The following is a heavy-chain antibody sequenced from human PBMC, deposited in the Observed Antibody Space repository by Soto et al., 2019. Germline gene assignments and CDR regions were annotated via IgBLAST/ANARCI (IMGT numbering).Heavy chain of an antibody. Sequence: ASVKVSCKASGYTFTSYGISWVRQAPGQGLEWMGWISAYNGNTNYAQKLQGRVTMTTDTSTSTAYMELRSLRSDDTAVYYCARDLYDILTTDAFDIWGQGTMVTVSS. V-gene: IGHV1-18*01. D-gene: IGHD3-9*01. J-gene: IGHJ3*02. CDR2: ISAYNGNT. CDR3: ARDLYDILTTDAFDI. CDR1: GYTFTSYG.